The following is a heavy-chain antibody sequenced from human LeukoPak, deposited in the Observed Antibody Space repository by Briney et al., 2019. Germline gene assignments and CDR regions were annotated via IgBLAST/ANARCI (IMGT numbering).Heavy chain of an antibody. CDR2: ISYDGSDK. CDR1: GFTFSSYG. Sequence: GGSLRLSCAASGFTFSSYGMHWVRQAPGKGLEWVAVISYDGSDKYYADSVKGRFTISRDNAKNSLYLEMNSLRAEDTALYYCARDHRLDYYGTRDYYFDYWGQGTLVTVSS. J-gene: IGHJ4*02. V-gene: IGHV3-30*03. CDR3: ARDHRLDYYGTRDYYFDY. D-gene: IGHD3-10*01.